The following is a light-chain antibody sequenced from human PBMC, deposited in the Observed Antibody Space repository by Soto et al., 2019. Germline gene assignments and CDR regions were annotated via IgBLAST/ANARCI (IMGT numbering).Light chain of an antibody. J-gene: IGLJ1*01. V-gene: IGLV2-8*01. CDR1: SRDVGAYDY. Sequence: QSALAQPASVSGSPGQSITISCTGTSRDVGAYDYVSWYLQYPDRAPQLMIYEVNKRPSGVPDRFSGSKSGNTASLTVSGLQAEDEADYYCSSSAGSNYIVFGTGTKVTVL. CDR3: SSSAGSNYIV. CDR2: EVN.